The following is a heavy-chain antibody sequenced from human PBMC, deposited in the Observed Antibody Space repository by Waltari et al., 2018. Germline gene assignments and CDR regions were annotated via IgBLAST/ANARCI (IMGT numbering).Heavy chain of an antibody. CDR3: AREGSSNHEFDD. Sequence: EVQLVETGGGLLKPGGSLRLSCAASAFTVSSHYMSWVRQSPGKGLEWVSVIYSGGSTYYADSVNGRFTIARDNSKNTLYLQMNSLRAEDTAVYYCAREGSSNHEFDDWGQGTLVTVSS. J-gene: IGHJ4*02. D-gene: IGHD6-6*01. CDR1: AFTVSSHY. CDR2: IYSGGST. V-gene: IGHV3-53*02.